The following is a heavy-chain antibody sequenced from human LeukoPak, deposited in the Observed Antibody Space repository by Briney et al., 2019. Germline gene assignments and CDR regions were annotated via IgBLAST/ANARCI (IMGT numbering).Heavy chain of an antibody. CDR1: GFPFSAYE. V-gene: IGHV3-48*03. J-gene: IGHJ5*02. CDR3: AREPHYDILTGYFTP. D-gene: IGHD3-9*01. CDR2: ISVSGGTI. Sequence: GGSLRLSCAASGFPFSAYEMNWVRQAPGKGLEWVSYISVSGGTIYYADSVKGRFTISRDNAKNSLYLQMNSLRAEDTAVYYCAREPHYDILTGYFTPWGQGTLVTVSS.